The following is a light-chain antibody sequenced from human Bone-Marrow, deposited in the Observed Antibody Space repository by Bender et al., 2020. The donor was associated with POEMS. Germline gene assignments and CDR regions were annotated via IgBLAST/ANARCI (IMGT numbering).Light chain of an antibody. CDR1: SSDVGAYNF. CDR3: SSYTDTAFWV. V-gene: IGLV2-14*03. CDR2: DVN. J-gene: IGLJ3*02. Sequence: QSALTQPASVSGSPGQSITISCTGTSSDVGAYNFVSWYQQHPGKAPKLIIYDVNNRPSGVSNRFYGSRSGNKASLTISGLQSEDEADYYCSSYTDTAFWVFGGGTKLTVL.